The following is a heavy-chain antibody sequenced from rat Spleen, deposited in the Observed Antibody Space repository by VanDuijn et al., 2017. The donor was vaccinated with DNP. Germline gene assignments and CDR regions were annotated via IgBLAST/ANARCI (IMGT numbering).Heavy chain of an antibody. Sequence: QMQLQESGPGLVQPSQTLSLTCTVSGFSLTRDGVTWVRQPPGRGLEWLAAMSSGGSTYYNSTLKSRLSISRDTSKSQVFLKIDSLQIEDTAIYFCTRDVPNYLDYWGQGIMVTVSS. V-gene: IGHV2S12*01. CDR3: TRDVPNYLDY. CDR1: GFSLTRDG. CDR2: MSSGGST. J-gene: IGHJ2*01.